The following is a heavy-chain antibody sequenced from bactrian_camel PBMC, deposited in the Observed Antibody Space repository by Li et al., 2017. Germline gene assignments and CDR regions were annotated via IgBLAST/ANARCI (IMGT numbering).Heavy chain of an antibody. CDR3: AEGRGSRGELCYSLNY. D-gene: IGHD6*01. J-gene: IGHJ4*01. CDR2: ITHGIGDVGIP. V-gene: IGHV3S31*01. CDR1: GDTTMTKC. Sequence: EVQLVESGGGSVKAGGSLRLSCSISGDTTMTKCMGWFRQAPGKEREGVAAITHGIGDVGIPYYPDSVKGRFTISQDNAKNTLLLQIDSLKSEDTATYYCAEGRGSRGELCYSLNYWGQGTQVTVS.